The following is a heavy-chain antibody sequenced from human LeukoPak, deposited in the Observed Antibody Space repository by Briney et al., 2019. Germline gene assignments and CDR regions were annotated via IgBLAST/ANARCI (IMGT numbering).Heavy chain of an antibody. CDR2: ISSSGSTI. Sequence: GGSLRLSCAASGFTFSSYEMNWVRQAPGKGGEGVSYISSSGSTIYYADSVKGGFTISRENAKNSLYLQMNSVRAEDTAFYYCARADSSTWYLSGYWGQGTLVTVSS. CDR3: ARADSSTWYLSGY. CDR1: GFTFSSYE. J-gene: IGHJ4*02. D-gene: IGHD6-13*01. V-gene: IGHV3-48*03.